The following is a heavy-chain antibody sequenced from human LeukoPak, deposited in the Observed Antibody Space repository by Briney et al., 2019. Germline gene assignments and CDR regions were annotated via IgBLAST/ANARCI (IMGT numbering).Heavy chain of an antibody. D-gene: IGHD3-16*01. CDR3: ARESESAYPDY. CDR1: GFSFSGYT. Sequence: GGSLRLSCVASGFSFSGYTMNWVRQAPGKGLEWGSSISSTSHYIYYADSVKGRFTISRDNTQNSVYLQMNSLRAEDTAVYYCARESESAYPDYWGQGTLVTVSS. J-gene: IGHJ4*02. V-gene: IGHV3-21*01. CDR2: ISSTSHYI.